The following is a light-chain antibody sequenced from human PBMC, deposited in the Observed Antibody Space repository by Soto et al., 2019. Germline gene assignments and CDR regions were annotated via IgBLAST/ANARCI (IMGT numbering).Light chain of an antibody. V-gene: IGLV3-9*01. CDR1: NVGSKN. CDR3: QVWDSNTAHVL. CDR2: RDS. Sequence: SYELTQPLSVSVALGQTATISCGGTNVGSKNVQWYQRKPGQAPLMVIYRDSGRPSEIPERFYGSHSGNTATLTITRAQGGDEADYYCQVWDSNTAHVLFGGGTKLTVL. J-gene: IGLJ2*01.